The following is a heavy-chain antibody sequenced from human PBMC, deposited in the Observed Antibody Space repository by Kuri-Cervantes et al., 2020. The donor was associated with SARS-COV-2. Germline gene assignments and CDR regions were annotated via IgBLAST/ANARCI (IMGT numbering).Heavy chain of an antibody. V-gene: IGHV3-23*01. CDR2: NSGSGGST. J-gene: IGHJ5*02. CDR1: GFTFSSYW. Sequence: GESLKISCAASGFTFSSYWMSWVRQAPGKGLEWVSANSGSGGSTYYADSVKGRFTISRDNSKNTLYLQMNSLRAEDTAVYYCAKDLGRPNWFDPWGQGTLVTVSS. CDR3: AKDLGRPNWFDP.